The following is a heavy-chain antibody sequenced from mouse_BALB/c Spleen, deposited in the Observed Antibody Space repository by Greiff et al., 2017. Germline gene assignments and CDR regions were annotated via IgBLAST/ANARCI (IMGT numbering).Heavy chain of an antibody. Sequence: EVKVVESGGGLVQPGGSMKLSCVASGFTFSNYWMNWVRQSPEKGLEWVAEIRLKSNNYATHYAESVKGRFTISRDDSKSSVYLQMNNLRAEDTGIYYCTRYPLTVPARDYAMDYWGQGTSVTVSS. D-gene: IGHD3-3*01. CDR2: IRLKSNNYAT. CDR1: GFTFSNYW. J-gene: IGHJ4*01. V-gene: IGHV6-6*02. CDR3: TRYPLTVPARDYAMDY.